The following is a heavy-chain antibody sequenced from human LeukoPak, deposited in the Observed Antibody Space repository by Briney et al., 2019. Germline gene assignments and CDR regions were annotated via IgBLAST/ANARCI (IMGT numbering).Heavy chain of an antibody. Sequence: GASVKVSCKASGYTFTGYYMHWVRQAPGQGLEWMGITNPSGGSTSYAQKFQGRVTMTRDTSTSTVYMELSSLRSEDTAVYYCARVLKHSSGWYVYFDYWGQGTLVTVSS. CDR2: TNPSGGST. J-gene: IGHJ4*02. D-gene: IGHD6-19*01. V-gene: IGHV1-46*01. CDR3: ARVLKHSSGWYVYFDY. CDR1: GYTFTGYY.